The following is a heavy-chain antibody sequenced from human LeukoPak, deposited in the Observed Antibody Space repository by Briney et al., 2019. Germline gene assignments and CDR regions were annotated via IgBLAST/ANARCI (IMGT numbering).Heavy chain of an antibody. CDR3: ARAGFAAMAYYFDY. Sequence: GGSLRLSCAASGFTFSSYGMHWVRQAPGKGLEWVAVILSDGSKEFYTDSVKGRFTISRDNSKNTLYLQMNSLRAEDTAVYYCARAGFAAMAYYFDYWGQGTLVTVSS. CDR1: GFTFSSYG. J-gene: IGHJ4*02. D-gene: IGHD5-18*01. V-gene: IGHV3-33*01. CDR2: ILSDGSKE.